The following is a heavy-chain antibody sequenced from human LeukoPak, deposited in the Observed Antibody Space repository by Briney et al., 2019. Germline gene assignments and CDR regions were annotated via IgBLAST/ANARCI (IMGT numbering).Heavy chain of an antibody. D-gene: IGHD3-10*01. CDR1: GFTFDDYG. Sequence: GGSLRLSCAASGFTFDDYGMSWVRQAPGKGLVWVSRINSDGSSTSYADSVKGRFTISRDNAKNSLYLQMNSLRAEDTAVYYCARSDYYGSGSNDYWGQGTLVTVSS. V-gene: IGHV3-74*01. CDR3: ARSDYYGSGSNDY. CDR2: INSDGSST. J-gene: IGHJ4*02.